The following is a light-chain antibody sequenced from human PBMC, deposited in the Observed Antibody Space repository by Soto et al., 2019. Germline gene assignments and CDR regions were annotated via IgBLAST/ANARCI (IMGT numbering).Light chain of an antibody. CDR3: CADAGSSRYV. CDR2: EVT. Sequence: ALTQPASVSGSPGQSITISCTRSSSHVGSYDFVSWYQQHPGKAPKVLIYEVTKRPSGVSNRFSGSKSGNTASLTISGLQADDEADYYCCADAGSSRYVFGTGTKLTVL. CDR1: SSHVGSYDF. V-gene: IGLV2-23*02. J-gene: IGLJ1*01.